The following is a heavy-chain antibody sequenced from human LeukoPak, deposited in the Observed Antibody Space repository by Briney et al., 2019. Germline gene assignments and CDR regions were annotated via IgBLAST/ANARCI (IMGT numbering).Heavy chain of an antibody. CDR1: GGSISSYY. D-gene: IGHD2-2*01. V-gene: IGHV4-59*08. Sequence: SETLSLTCTVSGGSISSYYWSWIRQPPGKGLEWIGYIYYSGSTNYNPSLKSRVTISVDTSKNQFSLKLSSVTAADTAVYYCARAGGCSSTSCYPNFDYWGQGTLVTVSS. CDR3: ARAGGCSSTSCYPNFDY. CDR2: IYYSGST. J-gene: IGHJ4*02.